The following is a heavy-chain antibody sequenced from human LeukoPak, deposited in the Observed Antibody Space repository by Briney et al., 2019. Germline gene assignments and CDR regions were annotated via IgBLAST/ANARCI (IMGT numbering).Heavy chain of an antibody. CDR1: GGSISSYY. D-gene: IGHD3-22*01. V-gene: IGHV4-59*01. J-gene: IGHJ3*02. CDR2: IYYSWST. CDR3: ARVRIYYYYDSSGYSRPDAFDI. Sequence: SETLSLTCTVSGGSISSYYWSWIRQPPGKGLEWIGYIYYSWSTNYNPSLKSRVTISVDTSKNQFSLKLSSVTAADTAVYYCARVRIYYYYDSSGYSRPDAFDIWGQGTMVTVSS.